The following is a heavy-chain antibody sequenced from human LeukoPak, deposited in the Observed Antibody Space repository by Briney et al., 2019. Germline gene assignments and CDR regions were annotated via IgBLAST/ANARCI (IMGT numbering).Heavy chain of an antibody. CDR3: ARGWDTIFGVVYAFDI. V-gene: IGHV4-30-2*01. Sequence: SETLSLTCAVSGGSISSGGYSWSWIRQPPGKGLEWIGYIYHSGSTYYNPSLKSRVTMSVDRSKNQFSLKLSSVTAADTAVYYCARGWDTIFGVVYAFDIWGQGTMVTVSS. J-gene: IGHJ3*02. D-gene: IGHD3-3*01. CDR2: IYHSGST. CDR1: GGSISSGGYS.